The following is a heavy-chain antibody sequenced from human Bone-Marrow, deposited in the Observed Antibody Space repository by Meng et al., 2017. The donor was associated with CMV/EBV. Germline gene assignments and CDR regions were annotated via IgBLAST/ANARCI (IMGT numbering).Heavy chain of an antibody. CDR3: ARDLTMVRGVIRRDNYYYGMDV. D-gene: IGHD3-10*01. CDR1: GFTFSSYS. Sequence: GESLKISCAASGFTFSSYSMNWVRQAPGKGLEWVSSISSSSSYIYYADSVKGRFTISRDNAKNSLYLQMNSLRAEDTAVYYCARDLTMVRGVIRRDNYYYGMDVWGQATTVTVSS. V-gene: IGHV3-21*01. J-gene: IGHJ6*02. CDR2: ISSSSSYI.